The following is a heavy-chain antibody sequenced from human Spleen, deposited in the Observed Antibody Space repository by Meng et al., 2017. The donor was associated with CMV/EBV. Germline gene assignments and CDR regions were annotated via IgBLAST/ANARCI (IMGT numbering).Heavy chain of an antibody. J-gene: IGHJ5*02. CDR1: FNSYS. CDR2: INSKNGKK. D-gene: IGHD2-15*01. CDR3: GRYTDIVSVIAATRDYWFDP. Sequence: FNSYSISWVRQAPGQGLEWMGWINSKNGKKNYAQKVQGRVTMTTDTDTNTAYMELRSLRSDDTAVYYCGRYTDIVSVIAATRDYWFDPWGQGTLVTVSS. V-gene: IGHV1-18*01.